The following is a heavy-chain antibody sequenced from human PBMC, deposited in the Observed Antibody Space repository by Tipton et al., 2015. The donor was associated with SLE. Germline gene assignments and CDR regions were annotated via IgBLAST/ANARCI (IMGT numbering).Heavy chain of an antibody. Sequence: SLRLSCVASGFTFSSYEMNWVRQAPGKGLEWISYIGSSGSGSSKYHTDSVKGRFTISRDNAKKSLYLQMNSLRVEDTAVYYCAKDAQIAGYAAFDVWGQGTVVTVSS. D-gene: IGHD2-2*01. CDR3: AKDAQIAGYAAFDV. CDR1: GFTFSSYE. V-gene: IGHV3-48*03. CDR2: IGSSGSGSSK. J-gene: IGHJ3*01.